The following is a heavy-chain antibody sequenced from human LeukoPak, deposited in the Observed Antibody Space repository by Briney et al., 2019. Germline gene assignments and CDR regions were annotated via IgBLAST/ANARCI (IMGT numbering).Heavy chain of an antibody. CDR2: IYNSGTT. J-gene: IGHJ4*02. V-gene: IGHV3-53*01. CDR3: ARGWEWWDY. Sequence: GGSLSLSCEASGFSVSSNYMTWVRQAPGKGLEWVSVIYNSGTTKYADSVKGRFTIARDNSKNTLYLQMNSLRTEDTAVYYCARGWEWWDYWGQGTLVTVSS. D-gene: IGHD2-15*01. CDR1: GFSVSSNY.